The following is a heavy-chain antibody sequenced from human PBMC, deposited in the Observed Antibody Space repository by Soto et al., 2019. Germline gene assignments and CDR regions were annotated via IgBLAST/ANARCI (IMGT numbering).Heavy chain of an antibody. CDR3: ARGFGYSSGWYLGCFDY. D-gene: IGHD6-19*01. V-gene: IGHV1-46*01. CDR1: GYTFTSYY. Sequence: QVQLVQSGAEVKKPGASVKVSCKASGYTFTSYYMHWVRQAPGPGLEWMGIINPSGGSTSYAQKLQRRVTMTRDTSTSTVYMELSSLRSEDTAVYYCARGFGYSSGWYLGCFDYWGQGTLVTVSS. CDR2: INPSGGST. J-gene: IGHJ4*02.